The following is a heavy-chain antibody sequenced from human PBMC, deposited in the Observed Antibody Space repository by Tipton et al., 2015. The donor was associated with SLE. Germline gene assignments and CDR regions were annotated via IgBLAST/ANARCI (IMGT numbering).Heavy chain of an antibody. V-gene: IGHV1-2*02. CDR3: ATGSSGWYEGYFDY. J-gene: IGHJ4*02. CDR1: GYTFTGYF. CDR2: INPKSGGT. D-gene: IGHD6-19*01. Sequence: QLVQSGAEVKKPGASVKVSCKASGYTFTGYFMNWVRQAPGQGLEWMGWINPKSGGTNYAQKFQGRVTMTRDTSISTAYMELSTLTSDDTAVYYCATGSSGWYEGYFDYWGQGTLVTVSS.